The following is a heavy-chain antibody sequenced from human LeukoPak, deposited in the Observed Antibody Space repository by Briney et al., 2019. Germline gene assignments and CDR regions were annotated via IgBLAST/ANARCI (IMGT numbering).Heavy chain of an antibody. J-gene: IGHJ1*01. CDR2: IKSKIDGGTT. V-gene: IGHV3-15*07. D-gene: IGHD3-3*01. CDR3: TTRIRSLGIQH. CDR1: GFTSSNAW. Sequence: GGSLRLSCAASGFTSSNAWMNWVRQAPGKGLEWVGRIKSKIDGGTTDYAAPVKGRFTISRDDSKNTLYLQMNSLKTEDTAVYYCTTRIRSLGIQHWGQGTLVTVSS.